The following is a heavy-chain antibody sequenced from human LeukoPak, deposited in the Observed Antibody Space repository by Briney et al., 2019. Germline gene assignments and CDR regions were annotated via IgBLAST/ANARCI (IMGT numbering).Heavy chain of an antibody. V-gene: IGHV1-2*02. CDR1: GYTFTSYA. CDR3: AREGPYGGNSVWGGYYYYYMDV. J-gene: IGHJ6*03. CDR2: INPNSGGT. Sequence: ASVKVSCKASGYTFTSYAMNWVRQAPGQGLEWMGWINPNSGGTNYAQKFQGRVTMTRDTSISTAYMELSRLRSDDTAVYYCAREGPYGGNSVWGGYYYYYMDVWGKGTTVTVSS. D-gene: IGHD4-23*01.